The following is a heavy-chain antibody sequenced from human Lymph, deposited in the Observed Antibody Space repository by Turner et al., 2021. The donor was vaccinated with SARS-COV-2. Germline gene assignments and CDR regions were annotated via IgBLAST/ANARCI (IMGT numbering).Heavy chain of an antibody. CDR3: TTHSAPDY. J-gene: IGHJ4*02. Sequence: EVQLVESGGGLVKPGGSLRLSCAAYGFTFSNAWMTWVRQAPGKGLEWVGSIKTKTDGGTTDYAAPVKGRFTISRDDSKNTLYLQMNSLKTEDTAVYYCTTHSAPDYWGQGTLVTVSS. D-gene: IGHD6-13*01. CDR1: GFTFSNAW. CDR2: IKTKTDGGTT. V-gene: IGHV3-15*01.